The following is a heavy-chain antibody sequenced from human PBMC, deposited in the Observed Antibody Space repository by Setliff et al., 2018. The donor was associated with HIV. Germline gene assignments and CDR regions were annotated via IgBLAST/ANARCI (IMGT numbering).Heavy chain of an antibody. CDR3: ARETQTGTGSYLN. CDR1: GYTFTNYY. V-gene: IGHV1-46*01. Sequence: GASVKVSWKTSGYTFTNYYVNWVRQAPGQGLEWMGIINCENGDTTYAQNFKGRVTVTRDTSTSTVYMDLSSLRPEDTAVYYCARETQTGTGSYLNWGQGTLVTVSS. D-gene: IGHD3-10*01. CDR2: INCENGDT. J-gene: IGHJ4*02.